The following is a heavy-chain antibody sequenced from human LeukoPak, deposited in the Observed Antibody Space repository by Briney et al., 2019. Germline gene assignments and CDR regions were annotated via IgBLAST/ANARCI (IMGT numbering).Heavy chain of an antibody. CDR3: ARATTYYYDSSALY. CDR2: ISYDGSNK. Sequence: SCKASGGTFSSYAMHWVRQAPGKGLEWVAVISYDGSNKYYADSVKGRFTISRDNSKNTLYLQMNSLRAEDTAVYYCARATTYYYDSSALYWGQGTLVTVSS. CDR1: GGTFSSYA. V-gene: IGHV3-30-3*01. J-gene: IGHJ4*02. D-gene: IGHD3-22*01.